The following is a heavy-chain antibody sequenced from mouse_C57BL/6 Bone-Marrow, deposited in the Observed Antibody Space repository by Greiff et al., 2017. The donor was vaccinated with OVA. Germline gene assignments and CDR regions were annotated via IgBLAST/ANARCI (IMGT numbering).Heavy chain of an antibody. D-gene: IGHD4-1*01. CDR1: GYTFTSYW. CDR3: ARRRTNWDRAY. Sequence: QVQLKQPGAELVKPGASVKMSCKASGYTFTSYWITWVKQRPGQGLEWIGDIYPGSGSTNYNEKFKSKATLTVDTSSSTAYMQLSSLTSEDSAVYYCARRRTNWDRAYWGQGTLVTVSA. CDR2: IYPGSGST. J-gene: IGHJ3*01. V-gene: IGHV1-55*01.